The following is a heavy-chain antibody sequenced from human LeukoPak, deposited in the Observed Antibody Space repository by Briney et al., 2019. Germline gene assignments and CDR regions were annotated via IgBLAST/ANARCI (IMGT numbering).Heavy chain of an antibody. Sequence: PGGSLRLSCAASGLTFSSYSMTWVRQAPGKGLAWVSYISSSSSTIYYADSVKGRFTISRDNAKNSLYLQMNSLRAEDTAVYYCARDTAMVPHYFDYWGQGTLVTVSS. D-gene: IGHD5-18*01. V-gene: IGHV3-48*01. CDR2: ISSSSSTI. CDR3: ARDTAMVPHYFDY. J-gene: IGHJ4*02. CDR1: GLTFSSYS.